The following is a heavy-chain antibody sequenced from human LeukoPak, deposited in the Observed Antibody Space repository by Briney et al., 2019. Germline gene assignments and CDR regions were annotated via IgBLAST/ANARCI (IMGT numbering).Heavy chain of an antibody. CDR2: ICYSGRT. J-gene: IGHJ6*02. CDR3: ARNAIFGVVSFYYYGMDV. CDR1: GGSISSYY. V-gene: IGHV4-59*08. D-gene: IGHD3-3*01. Sequence: SETLSLTCTVSGGSISSYYWSWIRQSPGKGLEWIGYICYSGRTNYNPSLKSRVTISVDTSKNQLSLKVSSVTAADTAVYYCARNAIFGVVSFYYYGMDVWGQGTTVTVSS.